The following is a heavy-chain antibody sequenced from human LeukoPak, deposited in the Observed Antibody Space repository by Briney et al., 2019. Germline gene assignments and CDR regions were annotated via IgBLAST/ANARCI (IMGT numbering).Heavy chain of an antibody. Sequence: GESLNISCKGAGYRFTSYWIGWVRQMPGKGLEWMGNIYPGDSDTRYSPPFQGQVTISADKSISTAYLQWSSLKASDTAMYYCARRLAVAGRGYYGMDVWGQGTTVTVSS. CDR1: GYRFTSYW. D-gene: IGHD6-19*01. CDR2: IYPGDSDT. CDR3: ARRLAVAGRGYYGMDV. V-gene: IGHV5-51*01. J-gene: IGHJ6*02.